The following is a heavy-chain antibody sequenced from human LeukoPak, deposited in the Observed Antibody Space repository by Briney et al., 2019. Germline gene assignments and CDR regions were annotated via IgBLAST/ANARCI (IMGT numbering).Heavy chain of an antibody. CDR2: IYPGDSDT. Sequence: GESLKISCQGSGYSFTSYWIGWVRQMPGKGLEWMGIIYPGDSDTRYSPSFQGQVTISADKSISTAYLQWSSLKASDTAMYYCARITGNYYDSSGYYDYWGQGTLVTVSS. CDR1: GYSFTSYW. D-gene: IGHD3-22*01. CDR3: ARITGNYYDSSGYYDY. J-gene: IGHJ4*02. V-gene: IGHV5-51*01.